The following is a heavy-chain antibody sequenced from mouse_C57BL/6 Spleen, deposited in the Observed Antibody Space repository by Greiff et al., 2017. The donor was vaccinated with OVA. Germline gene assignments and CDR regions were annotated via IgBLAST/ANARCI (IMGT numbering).Heavy chain of an antibody. CDR3: ASLIYYGSSYAMDY. CDR1: GYTFTDYY. CDR2: INPNNGGT. Sequence: EVQLKHSGPELVKPGASVKISCKASGYTFTDYYMNWVKQSHGKSLEWIGDINPNNGGTSYNQKFKGKATLTVDKSSSTAYMELRSLTSEDSAVYYCASLIYYGSSYAMDYWGQGTSVTVSS. V-gene: IGHV1-26*01. D-gene: IGHD1-1*01. J-gene: IGHJ4*01.